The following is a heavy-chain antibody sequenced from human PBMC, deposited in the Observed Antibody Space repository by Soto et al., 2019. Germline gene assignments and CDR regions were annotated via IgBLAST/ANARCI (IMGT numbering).Heavy chain of an antibody. CDR3: ANHYGYGYYFDY. J-gene: IGHJ4*02. CDR1: GYTFTSYA. Sequence: ASVKVSCKASGYTFTSYAMHWVRQAPGQRLEWMGWINAGNGNTKYSQKFQGRVTITRDTSASTAYMELSSLRSEDTAVYYCANHYGYGYYFDYWGQGTLVTVSS. D-gene: IGHD3-16*01. CDR2: INAGNGNT. V-gene: IGHV1-3*01.